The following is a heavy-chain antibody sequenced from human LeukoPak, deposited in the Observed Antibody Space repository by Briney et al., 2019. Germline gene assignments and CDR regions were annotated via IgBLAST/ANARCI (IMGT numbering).Heavy chain of an antibody. CDR2: IYYSGST. V-gene: IGHV4-61*01. Sequence: NPSETLSLTCTVSGGSISSSSYYWGWIRQPPGKGLEWIGYIYYSGSTNYNPSLKSRVTISVDTSKNQFSLKLSSVTAADTAVYYCARETSQKGAHYMDVSGKGTTVTISS. CDR3: ARETSQKGAHYMDV. D-gene: IGHD3-16*01. CDR1: GGSISSSSYY. J-gene: IGHJ6*03.